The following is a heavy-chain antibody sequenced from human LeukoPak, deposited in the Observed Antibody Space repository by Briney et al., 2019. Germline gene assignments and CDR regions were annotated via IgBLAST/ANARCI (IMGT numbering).Heavy chain of an antibody. Sequence: GGSLRLSCAASGFTFSSYGMHWVRQAPGKGLEWVAVISYDGSNKYYADSVKGRFTISRDNSKNTLYLQMNSLRAEDTAVYYCARNRSPYYYYGMDVWGQGTTVTVSS. CDR2: ISYDGSNK. CDR1: GFTFSSYG. V-gene: IGHV3-30*03. J-gene: IGHJ6*02. D-gene: IGHD1-14*01. CDR3: ARNRSPYYYYGMDV.